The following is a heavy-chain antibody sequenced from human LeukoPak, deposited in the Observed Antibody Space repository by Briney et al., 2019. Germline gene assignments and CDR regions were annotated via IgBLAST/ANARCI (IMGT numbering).Heavy chain of an antibody. CDR3: ARTTEAHSWRTRYYDYYMDV. CDR2: IYYSGST. CDR1: GGSISSYY. D-gene: IGHD6-13*01. J-gene: IGHJ6*03. V-gene: IGHV4-59*01. Sequence: SETLSLTCTVSGGSISSYYWSWIRQPPEKGLEWIGHIYYSGSTNYNPSLKSRVTISVDTSKNQFSLKLSSVTAADTAVYYCARTTEAHSWRTRYYDYYMDVWGKGTTVTVSS.